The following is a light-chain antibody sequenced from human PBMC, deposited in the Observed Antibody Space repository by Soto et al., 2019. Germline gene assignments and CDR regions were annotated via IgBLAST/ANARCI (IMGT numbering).Light chain of an antibody. CDR1: SSNIWAGYD. V-gene: IGLV1-40*01. CDR3: QSYDSRRSVV. CDR2: GTS. Sequence: QSVLTQPPSVSGAPGQRVPISCTGSSSNIWAGYDVHWYQQLPGTAPKLLSYGTSNRPSWVPDRFSGSKSVTSASLAITKLPAEDDAEYYCQSYDSRRSVVLVGGTKLTVL. J-gene: IGLJ3*02.